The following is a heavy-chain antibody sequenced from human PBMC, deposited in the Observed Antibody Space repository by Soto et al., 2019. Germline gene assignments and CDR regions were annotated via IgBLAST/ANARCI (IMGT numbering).Heavy chain of an antibody. J-gene: IGHJ6*03. CDR2: NHYSGGT. V-gene: IGHV4-59*01. CDR1: GGSISSYY. CDR3: ARAPGYYYMDV. Sequence: SETLSLTCTVSGGSISSYYWSWMRQSPGRGLEWIGYNHYSGGTNYNPSLKSRVTISVDTSKNQFLLKLTSVTAADTAVYYCARAPGYYYMDVWGKGTTVTVSS.